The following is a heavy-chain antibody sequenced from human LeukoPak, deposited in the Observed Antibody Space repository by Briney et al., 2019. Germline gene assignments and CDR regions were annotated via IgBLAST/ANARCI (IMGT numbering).Heavy chain of an antibody. CDR2: ISAYNGNT. Sequence: SVKVSCKASGYTFTSYGISWVRQAPGQGLEWMGWISAYNGNTNYAQKLQGRVTMTTDTSTSTAYMELRSLRSDDTAVYYCARDVACSSTSCYSPANWYFDLWGRGTLSLSPQ. CDR1: GYTFTSYG. J-gene: IGHJ2*01. D-gene: IGHD2-2*01. V-gene: IGHV1-18*01. CDR3: ARDVACSSTSCYSPANWYFDL.